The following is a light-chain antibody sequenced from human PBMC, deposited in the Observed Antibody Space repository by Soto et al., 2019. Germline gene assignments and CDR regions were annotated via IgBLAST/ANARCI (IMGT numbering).Light chain of an antibody. CDR1: QSVGSH. J-gene: IGKJ3*01. V-gene: IGKV3-15*01. CDR2: GAS. Sequence: EIVLTQSPGTLSLTPGERATLSCRASQSVGSHLAWYQQRPGQAPRLLIYGASYRATGIPARFSGSGSGTDFTLTISSLQSEDFAVYYCQQYDNWPPFTFGPGTKVDIK. CDR3: QQYDNWPPFT.